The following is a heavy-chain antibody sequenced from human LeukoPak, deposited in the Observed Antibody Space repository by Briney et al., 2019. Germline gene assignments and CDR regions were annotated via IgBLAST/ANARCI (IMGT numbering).Heavy chain of an antibody. J-gene: IGHJ5*02. CDR2: FDTEDGER. D-gene: IGHD3-10*01. Sequence: ASVSVSSAVSGYTLTELSMHRGGQAPGKEGEGMGGFDTEDGERIYAQKFQGRVTMPEHTSTDTAYMELSSLRSEDTAVYYCATGQPPTMVRGRGHWFDPWGQGTLVTVSS. V-gene: IGHV1-24*01. CDR1: GYTLTELS. CDR3: ATGQPPTMVRGRGHWFDP.